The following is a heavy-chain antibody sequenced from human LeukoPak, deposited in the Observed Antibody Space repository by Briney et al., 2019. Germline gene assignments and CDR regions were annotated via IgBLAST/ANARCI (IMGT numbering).Heavy chain of an antibody. Sequence: SVKVSCKASGYSITTYAISWVRQAPGQGLEWMGGIIPIFGTANYAQKFQGRVTITTDESTSTAYMELSSLRSEDTAVYYCARAGSLNWFDPWGQGTLVTVSS. CDR2: IIPIFGTA. CDR1: GYSITTYA. CDR3: ARAGSLNWFDP. V-gene: IGHV1-69*05. J-gene: IGHJ5*02.